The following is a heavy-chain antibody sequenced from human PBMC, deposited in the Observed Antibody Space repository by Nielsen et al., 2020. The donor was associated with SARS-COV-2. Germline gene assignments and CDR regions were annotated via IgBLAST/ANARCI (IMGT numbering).Heavy chain of an antibody. J-gene: IGHJ6*02. CDR3: TRDPGYYHGMDV. V-gene: IGHV6-1*01. CDR2: IYYRSKWFY. Sequence: SQTLSLTCVISGDSVSSNSVAWNWIRQSPSRGLEWLGRIYYRSKWFYEYATSVRGRITIDPDTSKNHFSLHLNSVTSEDTAMYYCTRDPGYYHGMDVWGQGTTVTVSS. CDR1: GDSVSSNSVA.